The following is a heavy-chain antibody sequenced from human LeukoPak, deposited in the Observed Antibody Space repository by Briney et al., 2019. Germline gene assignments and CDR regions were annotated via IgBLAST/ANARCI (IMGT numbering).Heavy chain of an antibody. CDR3: ARQIQLWVGDAFDI. Sequence: PSETLSLTCTVSGYSISSGYYWGWIRQPPGKGLEWIGSIYHSGSTYYNPSLKSRVTISVDTSKNQFSLKLSSVTAADTAVYYCARQIQLWVGDAFDIWGQGTMVTVSS. J-gene: IGHJ3*02. CDR1: GYSISSGYY. V-gene: IGHV4-38-2*02. D-gene: IGHD5-18*01. CDR2: IYHSGST.